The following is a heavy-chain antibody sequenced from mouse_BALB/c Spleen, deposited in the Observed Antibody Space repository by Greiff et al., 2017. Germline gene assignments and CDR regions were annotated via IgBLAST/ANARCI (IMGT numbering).Heavy chain of an antibody. D-gene: IGHD1-1*01. J-gene: IGHJ3*01. V-gene: IGHV2-6-7*01. CDR1: GFSLTGYG. Sequence: VKLVESGPGLVAPSQSLSITCTVSGFSLTGYGVNWVRQPPGKGLEWLGMIWGDGSTDYNSALKSRLSISKDNSKSQVFLKMNSLQTDDTARYYCARENYYYDSSTWFAYWGQGTLVTVSA. CDR3: ARENYYYDSSTWFAY. CDR2: IWGDGST.